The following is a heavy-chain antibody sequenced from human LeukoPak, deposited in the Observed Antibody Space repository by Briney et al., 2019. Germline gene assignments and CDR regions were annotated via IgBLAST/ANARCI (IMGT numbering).Heavy chain of an antibody. D-gene: IGHD4-17*01. CDR1: GFTFSSYW. J-gene: IGHJ4*02. Sequence: PGGSLRLSCAASGFTFSSYWMHWVRQPLGKGLVWVSRINPDGGTTNYADSVKGRFTISRDNAKNTLYLQMNSLPVEDTALYYCVRIATVTTPDYWGQGTLVTVSS. V-gene: IGHV3-74*01. CDR2: INPDGGTT. CDR3: VRIATVTTPDY.